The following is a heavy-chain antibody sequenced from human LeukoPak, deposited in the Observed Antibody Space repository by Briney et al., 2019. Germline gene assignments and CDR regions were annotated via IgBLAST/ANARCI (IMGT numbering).Heavy chain of an antibody. J-gene: IGHJ5*02. CDR1: GYTFTNYG. D-gene: IGHD1/OR15-1a*01. V-gene: IGHV1-18*01. CDR2: VGAYDGDT. CDR3: ARDYDRWNNVCFDP. Sequence: ASVKVSCKASGYTFTNYGISWVRQAPGQGLEWIGWVGAYDGDTNYAEKVQGRVTMTTDTSTSTAYLELRSLRSDDTAVYYCARDYDRWNNVCFDPWGQGTLVIVSS.